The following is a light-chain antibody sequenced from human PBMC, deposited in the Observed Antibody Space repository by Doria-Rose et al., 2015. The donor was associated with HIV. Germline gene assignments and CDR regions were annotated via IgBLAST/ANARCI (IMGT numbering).Light chain of an antibody. CDR2: DGS. CDR3: HQYGTSWT. J-gene: IGKJ1*01. V-gene: IGKV3-20*01. CDR1: QSFSSTY. Sequence: QSPGTLSLSPGERATLSCSASQSFSSTYLAWYQQIPGQAPSLLIYDGSTRATGVPDRFSASGSGTDFTLTINRLEPEDFALYYCHQYGTSWTFGQGTKVEI.